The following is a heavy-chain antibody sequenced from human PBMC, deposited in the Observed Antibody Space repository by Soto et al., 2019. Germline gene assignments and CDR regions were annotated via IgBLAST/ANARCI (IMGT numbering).Heavy chain of an antibody. D-gene: IGHD4-4*01. CDR2: SSGSGSGGST. CDR3: AKDRDDYRNYVFDY. Sequence: GGSVRLSCAASGFTFTNYAMTWVRQAPGKGLEWVSISSGSGSGGSTNYADSVKGRFTISRDNSKNTLYLQMNSLRVEDTAVYYCAKDRDDYRNYVFDYWGQGTLDTVSS. V-gene: IGHV3-23*01. CDR1: GFTFTNYA. J-gene: IGHJ4*02.